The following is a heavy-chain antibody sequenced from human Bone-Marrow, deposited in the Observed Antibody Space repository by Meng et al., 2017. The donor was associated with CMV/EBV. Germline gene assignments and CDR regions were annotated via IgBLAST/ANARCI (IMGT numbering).Heavy chain of an antibody. V-gene: IGHV3-21*01. CDR1: GFTFSSYE. Sequence: GESLKISCAASGFTFSSYEMNWVRQAPGKGLEWVSSISSSSSYIYYADSVKGRFTISRDNAKNSLYLQMNSLRAEDTAVYYCARVAQLLYPLPLDYWGQGTLVAVSS. D-gene: IGHD2-2*02. CDR3: ARVAQLLYPLPLDY. J-gene: IGHJ4*02. CDR2: ISSSSSYI.